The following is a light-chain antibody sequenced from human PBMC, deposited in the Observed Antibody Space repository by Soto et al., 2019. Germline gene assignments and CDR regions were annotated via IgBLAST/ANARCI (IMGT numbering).Light chain of an antibody. Sequence: DIQMTQSPSTLSASVGDRVTITCRASQSISSWLAWYQQKTGKAPNIMIYDDSTLESGVPSRLSGSGSGTDLNLTISRLQPEDFATYYCQKLNSYPLTCGGGTKVDIK. J-gene: IGKJ4*01. CDR1: QSISSW. CDR3: QKLNSYPLT. V-gene: IGKV1-5*01. CDR2: DDS.